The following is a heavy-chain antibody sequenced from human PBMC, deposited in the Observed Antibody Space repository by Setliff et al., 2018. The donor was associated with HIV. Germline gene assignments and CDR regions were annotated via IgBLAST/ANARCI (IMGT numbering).Heavy chain of an antibody. Sequence: GSLRLSCAASGFTFSDYYMTWIRQAPGKGLGWVSYISGSSSYTNYADSVKGRFTISRDNAKNSLYLQMNSLRAEDTAVYYCSSHYGSGTSHWGQGTLVTVSS. CDR3: SSHYGSGTSH. CDR2: ISGSSSYT. J-gene: IGHJ4*02. CDR1: GFTFSDYY. D-gene: IGHD3-10*01. V-gene: IGHV3-11*03.